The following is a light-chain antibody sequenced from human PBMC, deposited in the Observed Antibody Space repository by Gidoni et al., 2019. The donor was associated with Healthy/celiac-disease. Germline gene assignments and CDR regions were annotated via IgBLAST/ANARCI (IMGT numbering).Light chain of an antibody. CDR2: DVS. J-gene: IGLJ3*02. V-gene: IGLV2-14*03. CDR1: SSDVGGYNY. CDR3: SSYTSSSTLHWV. Sequence: QSALTQPASVSGSPGQSITISCTGTSSDVGGYNYGSWYQQHPGKAPKLMIYDVSNRPSGVFNRFSGSKSGNTASLTISGLQAEDEADYYCSSYTSSSTLHWVFGGGTKLTVL.